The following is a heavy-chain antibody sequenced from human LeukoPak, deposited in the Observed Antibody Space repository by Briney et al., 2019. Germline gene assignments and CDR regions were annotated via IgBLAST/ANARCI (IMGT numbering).Heavy chain of an antibody. CDR3: ARSGGQQWLVLFDY. Sequence: SQTLSLTCAISGDSVSSNSAAWNWIRQSPSRGLEWLGRTYYRTTWYNDYAVSVKSRITINPDTSKNQFSLQLNSVTPEDTAVYYCARSGGQQWLVLFDYWGQGTLVTVSS. V-gene: IGHV6-1*01. J-gene: IGHJ4*02. D-gene: IGHD6-19*01. CDR2: TYYRTTWYN. CDR1: GDSVSSNSAA.